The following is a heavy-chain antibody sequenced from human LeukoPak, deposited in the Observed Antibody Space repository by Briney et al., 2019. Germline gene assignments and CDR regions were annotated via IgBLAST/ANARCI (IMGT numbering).Heavy chain of an antibody. V-gene: IGHV4-61*02. CDR2: IYTSGST. J-gene: IGHJ5*02. Sequence: SETLSLTCTVSGGSISSGSYYWSWIRQPAEKGLEWIGRIYTSGSTNYNPSLKSRVTISVDTSKNQFSLKLSSVTAADTAVYYCAREGIVVVPAARFGWFDPWGQGTLVTVSS. CDR1: GGSISSGSYY. CDR3: AREGIVVVPAARFGWFDP. D-gene: IGHD2-2*01.